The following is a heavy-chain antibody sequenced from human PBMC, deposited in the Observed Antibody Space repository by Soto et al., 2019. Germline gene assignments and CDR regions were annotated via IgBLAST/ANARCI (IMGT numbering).Heavy chain of an antibody. J-gene: IGHJ6*02. Sequence: ASVKVSCKASGYTFTGYYMHWVRQAPGQGLEWMGWINPNSGGTNYAQKFQGWVTMTRDTSISTAYMELSRLRSDDTAVYYCARVGLRGLGVGYYYGMDVWGQGTTVTVSS. V-gene: IGHV1-2*04. D-gene: IGHD3-10*01. CDR3: ARVGLRGLGVGYYYGMDV. CDR2: INPNSGGT. CDR1: GYTFTGYY.